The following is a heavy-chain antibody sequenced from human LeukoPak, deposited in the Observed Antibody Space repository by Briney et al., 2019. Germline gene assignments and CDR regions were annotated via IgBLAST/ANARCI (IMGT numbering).Heavy chain of an antibody. CDR1: GGSISSSTYY. D-gene: IGHD3-9*01. CDR3: ARDKNYDILTGYYPNDAFDI. CDR2: IYYSGST. Sequence: SETLSLTCTVSGGSISSSTYYWVWIRQPPGKGLEWIGSIYYSGSTYYNPSLKSRVTISVDTSKNQFSLKLSSVTAADTAVYYCARDKNYDILTGYYPNDAFDIWGQGTMVTVSS. J-gene: IGHJ3*02. V-gene: IGHV4-39*07.